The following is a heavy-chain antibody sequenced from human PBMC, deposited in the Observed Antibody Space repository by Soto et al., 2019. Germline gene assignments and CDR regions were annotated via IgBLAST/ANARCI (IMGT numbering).Heavy chain of an antibody. CDR1: VGSFSVYY. Sequence: SEALSITCAFYVGSFSVYYWSWIRQPPGKGLEWIGEINHSGSTNYNPSLKSRVTISVDTSKNQFSLKLSSVTAADTAVYYCARDRGLVLKGNWFDPWGQGTLVTVSS. CDR3: ARDRGLVLKGNWFDP. CDR2: INHSGST. V-gene: IGHV4-34*01. D-gene: IGHD6-19*01. J-gene: IGHJ5*02.